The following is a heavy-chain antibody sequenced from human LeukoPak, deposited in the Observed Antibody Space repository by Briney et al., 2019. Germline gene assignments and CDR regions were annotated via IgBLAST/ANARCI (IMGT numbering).Heavy chain of an antibody. J-gene: IGHJ2*01. D-gene: IGHD3-10*01. V-gene: IGHV4-61*02. CDR2: IYTSGST. CDR3: ARGKYYYGSGTYYTRSYDWYFDL. CDR1: GGSISSGFYY. Sequence: SETLSLTCTVSGGSISSGFYYWSWIRQPAGKGLEWIGRIYTSGSTNYNPSLKSRVSTSVDTSKNQFSLKLSSVTAADTAVYYCARGKYYYGSGTYYTRSYDWYFDLWGRGTLVTVSS.